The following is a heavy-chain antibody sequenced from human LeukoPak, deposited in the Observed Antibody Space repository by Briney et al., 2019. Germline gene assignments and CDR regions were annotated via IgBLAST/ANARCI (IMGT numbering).Heavy chain of an antibody. D-gene: IGHD3-22*01. CDR3: ASLGDSSAFDI. V-gene: IGHV4-34*01. CDR2: INHSGST. Sequence: PSETLSLTCAVYGGSFSGYYWSWIRQPPGKGLEWIGEINHSGSTNYNPSLKSRVTMSVDTSKNQFSLKLSSVTAADTAVYYCASLGDSSAFDIWGQGTMVTVSS. CDR1: GGSFSGYY. J-gene: IGHJ3*02.